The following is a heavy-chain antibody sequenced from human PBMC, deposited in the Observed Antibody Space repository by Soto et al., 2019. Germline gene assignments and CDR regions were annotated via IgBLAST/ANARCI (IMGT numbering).Heavy chain of an antibody. CDR3: ARVRAKLSRSFDY. CDR2: ISVHNTYS. J-gene: IGHJ4*02. CDR1: GFTLSSYT. V-gene: IGHV3-21*01. D-gene: IGHD2-15*01. Sequence: EVQLVESGGGLVKPGGSLRLSCAASGFTLSSYTMHWVRQAPGKGLEWVSSISVHNTYSYYADSVKGRFTISRDNAKNSVSLQMSSLRAIDTAVYYCARVRAKLSRSFDYWGQGTLVSVSS.